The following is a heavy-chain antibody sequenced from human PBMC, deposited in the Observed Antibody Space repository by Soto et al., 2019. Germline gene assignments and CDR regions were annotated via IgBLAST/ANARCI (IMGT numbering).Heavy chain of an antibody. Sequence: GGSLRLSCAASGFTVRSNYMTWVRRAPGKGLEWVGRIKSKTDGGTADYAAPVKGRATISRDDSKNTVYLQMDSLKTEDTAVYYCTTGIYYDILTGYHNVAYWGQGALVTVSS. CDR3: TTGIYYDILTGYHNVAY. CDR1: GFTVRSNY. CDR2: IKSKTDGGTA. J-gene: IGHJ4*02. V-gene: IGHV3-15*01. D-gene: IGHD3-9*01.